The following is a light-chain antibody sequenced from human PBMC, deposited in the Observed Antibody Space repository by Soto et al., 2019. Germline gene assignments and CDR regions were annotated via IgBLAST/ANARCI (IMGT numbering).Light chain of an antibody. CDR1: QSVLHSPNNKNY. J-gene: IGKJ3*01. V-gene: IGKV4-1*01. CDR3: QQYYNTPFT. Sequence: DIVMTQSPDSLAVSLGERATINCKSSQSVLHSPNNKNYLTWYQQKPGQPPKLLIYWASTRESGVPDRFSGNGSGTDFTLTISSLQAEDVAVYYCQQYYNTPFTFGPGTEVDIK. CDR2: WAS.